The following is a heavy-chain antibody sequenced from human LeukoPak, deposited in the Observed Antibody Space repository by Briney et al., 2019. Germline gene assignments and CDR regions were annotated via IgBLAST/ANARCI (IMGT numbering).Heavy chain of an antibody. CDR2: IYYSGST. Sequence: SETLSLTCTVSGGSISSYYWSCIRQPPAGGLEWIGYIYYSGSTHYNPSLKSRVTMSVDTSKNQFSLKLSSVTAADTAVYYCARHREGAFDIWGPGTMVTVSS. CDR1: GGSISSYY. J-gene: IGHJ3*02. CDR3: ARHREGAFDI. V-gene: IGHV4-59*08.